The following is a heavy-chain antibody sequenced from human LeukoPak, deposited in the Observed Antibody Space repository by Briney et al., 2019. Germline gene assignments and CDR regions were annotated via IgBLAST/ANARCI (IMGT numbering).Heavy chain of an antibody. CDR1: GYTFTGYY. J-gene: IGHJ5*02. Sequence: ASVKVFCKASGYTFTGYYMHWVRQAPGQGLEWMGWINPNSGGTNYAQKFQGRVTLTRDTSISTAYMELSRLVSDDTAVYYCARGVVGSGGRSNWFDPWGQGTLVTVSS. D-gene: IGHD2-15*01. V-gene: IGHV1-2*02. CDR2: INPNSGGT. CDR3: ARGVVGSGGRSNWFDP.